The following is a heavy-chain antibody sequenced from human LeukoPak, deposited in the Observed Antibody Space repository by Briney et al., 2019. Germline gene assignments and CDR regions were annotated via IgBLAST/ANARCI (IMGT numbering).Heavy chain of an antibody. CDR1: GYTFTSSG. Sequence: ASVKVSCKASGYTFTSSGISWFRQSPGQGLEWMGWFSAYNGNTNYAQKLQGRVTMTTDTSTSTAYMELRSLRSDDTAVYYCARPMRNGYSYGYDYWGQGTLVTVSS. J-gene: IGHJ4*02. D-gene: IGHD5-18*01. CDR2: FSAYNGNT. V-gene: IGHV1-18*01. CDR3: ARPMRNGYSYGYDY.